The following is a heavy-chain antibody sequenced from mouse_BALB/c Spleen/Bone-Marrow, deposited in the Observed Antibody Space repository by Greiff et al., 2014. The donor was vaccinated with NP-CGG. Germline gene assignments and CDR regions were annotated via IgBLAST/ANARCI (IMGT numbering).Heavy chain of an antibody. J-gene: IGHJ2*01. V-gene: IGHV14-1*02. Sequence: DVQLQESGAELVRPGALVKLSCKASGFNIKDYYMHWVKQRPEQGLEWIGWIDPENGNTIYDPKFQGKASITADTSSNTAYLQLSSLTSEDTAVYYCASYYGSSYDYFDYWGQGTTLTVSS. CDR2: IDPENGNT. CDR3: ASYYGSSYDYFDY. D-gene: IGHD1-1*01. CDR1: GFNIKDYY.